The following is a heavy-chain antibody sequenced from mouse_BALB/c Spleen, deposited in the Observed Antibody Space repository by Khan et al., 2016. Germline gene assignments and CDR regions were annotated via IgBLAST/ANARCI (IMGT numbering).Heavy chain of an antibody. Sequence: QVQLKQSGAELARPGASVKMSCKASGDTFTSYTMHWVKQRPGQGLEWIGYINPSSGYTNYIQKFKDKATLTADKSSSTAYMQLSSLTSEDSAVYYCASSPGAGFDYWGQGTTLTVSA. CDR3: ASSPGAGFDY. CDR1: GDTFTSYT. CDR2: INPSSGYT. V-gene: IGHV1-4*01. J-gene: IGHJ2*01. D-gene: IGHD4-1*01.